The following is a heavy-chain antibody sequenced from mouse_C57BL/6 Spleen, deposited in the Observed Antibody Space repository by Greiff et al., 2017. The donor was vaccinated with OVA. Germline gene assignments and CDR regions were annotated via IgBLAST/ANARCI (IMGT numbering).Heavy chain of an antibody. CDR1: GYTFTDYY. Sequence: EVQLQQSGPELVKPGASVKISCKASGYTFTDYYMNWVKQSHGKSLEWIGDINPNNGGTSYNQKFKGKATLTVDKSSSTAYMELRSLTSEDSAVYYCARGWLPPFDYWGQGTTLTVSS. V-gene: IGHV1-26*01. CDR3: ARGWLPPFDY. D-gene: IGHD2-2*01. CDR2: INPNNGGT. J-gene: IGHJ2*01.